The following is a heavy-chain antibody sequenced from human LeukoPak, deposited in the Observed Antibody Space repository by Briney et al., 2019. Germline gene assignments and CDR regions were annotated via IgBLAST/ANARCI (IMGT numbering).Heavy chain of an antibody. CDR2: IYSGGST. CDR1: GFTVSGDY. V-gene: IGHV3-53*01. Sequence: GGSLRLSCAASGFTVSGDYMSWVRQAPGKGLEWVSVIYSGGSTYYADSVKGRFTISRDNSKNSLYLQMNSLRAEDTAVYYCAELGITMIGGVWGKGTTVTISS. CDR3: AELGITMIGGV. D-gene: IGHD3-10*02. J-gene: IGHJ6*04.